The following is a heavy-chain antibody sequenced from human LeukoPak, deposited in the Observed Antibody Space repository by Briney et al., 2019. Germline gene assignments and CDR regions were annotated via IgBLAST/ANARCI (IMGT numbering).Heavy chain of an antibody. Sequence: EASVKVSCKASGYTFSGYNMHWVRQAPGQGLEWMGWINPNSGGTKYTQKFQGRVTLTRDTSISTAYMELSRLTSDDTAVYYCARDWGRLGYCSSNCYERNWFDSWGQGTLVTVSS. CDR2: INPNSGGT. V-gene: IGHV1-2*02. D-gene: IGHD2-15*01. CDR3: ARDWGRLGYCSSNCYERNWFDS. CDR1: GYTFSGYN. J-gene: IGHJ5*01.